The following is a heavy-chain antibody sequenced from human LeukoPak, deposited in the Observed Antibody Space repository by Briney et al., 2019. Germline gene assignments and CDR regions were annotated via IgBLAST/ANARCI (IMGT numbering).Heavy chain of an antibody. CDR1: WFTVSSNY. J-gene: IGHJ4*02. D-gene: IGHD5-18*01. CDR2: IFSCGNT. Sequence: PGGSLRLSCSASWFTVSSNYMSWVRQAPGKGLELVSLIFSCGNTYYAESVKGRFTISRHNSVNTLYTQITSLRADDTAVYYCARVGPGYTYVYGAPYYFDSWGQGTLVTVSS. CDR3: ARVGPGYTYVYGAPYYFDS. V-gene: IGHV3-53*04.